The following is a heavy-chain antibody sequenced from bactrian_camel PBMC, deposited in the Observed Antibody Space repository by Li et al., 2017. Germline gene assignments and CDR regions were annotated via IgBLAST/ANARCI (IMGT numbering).Heavy chain of an antibody. CDR1: GFVASWYC. J-gene: IGHJ4*01. CDR2: IERDGST. V-gene: IGHV3S9*01. D-gene: IGHD1*01. CDR3: AADAGPCLGRRTWTSTYRYDY. Sequence: QVQLVESGGGSVQAGGSLRLSCVGSGFVASWYCLGWVRQAPGKEREGVARIERDGSTRYASSVKGRFTISKNNAQNTLYLQMNSLKPEDTAMYYCAADAGPCLGRRTWTSTYRYDYWGQGTQVTVS.